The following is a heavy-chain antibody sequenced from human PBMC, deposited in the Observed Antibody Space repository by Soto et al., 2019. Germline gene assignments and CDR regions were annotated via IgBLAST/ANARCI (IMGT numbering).Heavy chain of an antibody. CDR2: ISGSGGST. V-gene: IGHV3-23*01. CDR1: GFTFTAYA. Sequence: EVQLLGSGGGLVQPGGSLRLSCAASGFTFTAYAMSWVRQAPGKGLEWVSGISGSGGSTYYADSVKGRFTMSRDNSKNTVHLQMNSLRAEDTAVYYCAKGENYNNYYFDYWGQGTLVTVSS. CDR3: AKGENYNNYYFDY. J-gene: IGHJ4*02. D-gene: IGHD1-1*01.